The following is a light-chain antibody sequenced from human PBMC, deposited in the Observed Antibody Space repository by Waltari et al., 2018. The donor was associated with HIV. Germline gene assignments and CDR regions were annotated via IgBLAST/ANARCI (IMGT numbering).Light chain of an antibody. CDR3: SSYAAMNNFYVL. Sequence: QSALTQPPSVSGSPGQSVTISCTGTSSDIGLYNYVSWYQQCPGKAPKPVIFEVTKRPSGVPERFAGSKSGNTASLTGSGLQPEDEGDYYCSSYAAMNNFYVLFGGGTKLTVL. J-gene: IGLJ2*01. CDR1: SSDIGLYNY. V-gene: IGLV2-8*01. CDR2: EVT.